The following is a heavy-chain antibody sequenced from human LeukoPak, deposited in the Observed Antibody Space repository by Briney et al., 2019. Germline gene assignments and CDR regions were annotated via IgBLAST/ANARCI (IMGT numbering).Heavy chain of an antibody. Sequence: SETLSLTCSVSGASISTFHWTWFRQPAGRGLEWIGLIYSSGSTLLDPSLKNRVAMSVDLTKNQLSLKLTSVTAADTAMYFCARKDGDYWGRGTLVTVSS. CDR1: GASISTFH. V-gene: IGHV4-4*07. CDR2: IYSSGST. CDR3: ARKDGDY. J-gene: IGHJ4*02.